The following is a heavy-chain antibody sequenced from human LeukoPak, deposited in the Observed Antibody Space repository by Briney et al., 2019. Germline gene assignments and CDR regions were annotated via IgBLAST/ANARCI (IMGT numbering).Heavy chain of an antibody. D-gene: IGHD2-2*02. CDR1: GGSISSGSYY. Sequence: PSETLSLTCTVSGGSISSGSYYWSWIRQPAGKGLEWIGRIYTSGSTNYNPSPKSRVTISVDTSKNQFSLKLSSVTAADTAVYYCARSYCSSTSCYTGGFDYWGQGTLVTVSS. CDR3: ARSYCSSTSCYTGGFDY. CDR2: IYTSGST. J-gene: IGHJ4*02. V-gene: IGHV4-61*02.